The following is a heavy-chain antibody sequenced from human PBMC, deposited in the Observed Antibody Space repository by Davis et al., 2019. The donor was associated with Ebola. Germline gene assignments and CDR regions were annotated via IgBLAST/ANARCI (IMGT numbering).Heavy chain of an antibody. V-gene: IGHV1-69*13. CDR1: GGTFSSYA. Sequence: SVKVSCKASGGTFSSYAISWVRQAPGQGLDWMGGIIPVFGIPNYAQKFQGRVTLTADESTSTAYMELTNLGSDDTAVYYCAREVGETKLDQWGQGTLVTVSS. D-gene: IGHD1-26*01. CDR2: IIPVFGIP. J-gene: IGHJ4*02. CDR3: AREVGETKLDQ.